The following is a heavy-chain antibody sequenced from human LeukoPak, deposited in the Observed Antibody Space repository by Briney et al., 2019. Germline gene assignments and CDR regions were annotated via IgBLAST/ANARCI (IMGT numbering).Heavy chain of an antibody. J-gene: IGHJ4*02. CDR1: GFTFSSYA. D-gene: IGHD3-22*01. Sequence: GGSLRLSCAASGFTFSSYAMTWFRQAPGKGLEWVSVISGSGGSTYYADSVKGRFTISRDNSKNTLYLQMNSLRVEDTAVYYCAKSGTLVYYFDSSGYYFDYWGQGTLVTVSS. CDR2: ISGSGGST. V-gene: IGHV3-23*01. CDR3: AKSGTLVYYFDSSGYYFDY.